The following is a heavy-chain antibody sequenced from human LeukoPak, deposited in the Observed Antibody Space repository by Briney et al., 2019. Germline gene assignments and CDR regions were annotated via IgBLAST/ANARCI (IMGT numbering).Heavy chain of an antibody. CDR1: GGAISNTSYY. V-gene: IGHV4-39*01. CDR3: ARLRSYGGHRGIDY. Sequence: SQTLSLTCTVSGGAISNTSYYWGWIRQPPGNGLEWIGSASYSGSTYYNPSLESRVIISVDTSKNQFSLRLSSVTAADTAIYYCARLRSYGGHRGIDYCGQGTLVAVSS. CDR2: ASYSGST. J-gene: IGHJ4*02. D-gene: IGHD4-23*01.